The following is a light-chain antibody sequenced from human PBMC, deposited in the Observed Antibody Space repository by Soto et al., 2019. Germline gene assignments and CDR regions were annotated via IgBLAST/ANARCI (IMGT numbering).Light chain of an antibody. V-gene: IGLV1-40*01. CDR1: SSNIGAGYD. J-gene: IGLJ1*01. CDR2: GNS. Sequence: QSVLTQPPSVSGAPGQRVTISCTGSSSNIGAGYDVHWYQQLPGTAPKLLIYGNSNRPSGVPDRFSCSKSGTSASLAITGIQAEDEADYYYQSYDSSLSGYVFGTRTKLTVL. CDR3: QSYDSSLSGYV.